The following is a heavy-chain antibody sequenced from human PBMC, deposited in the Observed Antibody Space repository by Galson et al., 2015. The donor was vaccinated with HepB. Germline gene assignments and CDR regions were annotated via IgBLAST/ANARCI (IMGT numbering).Heavy chain of an antibody. Sequence: SLRLSCAASGFTFSNAWMNWVRQAPGKGLEWVGRIKSKTDGGTTDYAAPVKGRFTISRDDSKNTLYLQMNSLKTEDTAVYYCTTDYYDSSGAFDIWGQGTMVTVSS. D-gene: IGHD3-22*01. CDR3: TTDYYDSSGAFDI. CDR2: IKSKTDGGTT. V-gene: IGHV3-15*07. CDR1: GFTFSNAW. J-gene: IGHJ3*02.